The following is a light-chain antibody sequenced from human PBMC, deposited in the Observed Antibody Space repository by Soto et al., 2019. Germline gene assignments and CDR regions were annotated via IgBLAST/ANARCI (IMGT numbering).Light chain of an antibody. CDR1: SSEVRSYNL. J-gene: IGLJ1*01. CDR3: CSYAGSSTFV. CDR2: EGS. V-gene: IGLV2-23*03. Sequence: QSVLTQPASVSGSPGQSITISCTGTSSEVRSYNLVSWYQQHPGKATKLMIYEGSKRPSGVSNRFSGSKSGNTASLTFSGLQAEDEADYYCCSYAGSSTFVFGTGTKVTVL.